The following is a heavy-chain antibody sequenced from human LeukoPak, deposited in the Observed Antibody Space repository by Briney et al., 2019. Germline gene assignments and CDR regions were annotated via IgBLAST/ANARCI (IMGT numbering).Heavy chain of an antibody. V-gene: IGHV3-74*01. D-gene: IGHD1-14*01. Sequence: PGGSLRLSCAASGFIFSSYAMIWVRQAPGKGLVWVARINPGGSSITYADSVKGRFTISRDNAKNTLYLQMDSLRAEDTGVYYCARSNQADDYWGQGTLVTVSS. CDR1: GFIFSSYA. CDR2: INPGGSSI. CDR3: ARSNQADDY. J-gene: IGHJ4*02.